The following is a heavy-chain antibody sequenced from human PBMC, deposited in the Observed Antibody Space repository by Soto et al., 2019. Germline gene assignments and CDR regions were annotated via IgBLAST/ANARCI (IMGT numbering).Heavy chain of an antibody. CDR3: ARAKRYYYGSGSYYKSGYYYMDV. J-gene: IGHJ6*03. D-gene: IGHD3-10*01. V-gene: IGHV4-34*01. CDR2: INHSGST. CDR1: GGSFNGYY. Sequence: SVTLSLTCAVYGGSFNGYYWSWIRQPPGMGLEWIGEINHSGSTNYNPSLKSRVTISVDTSKNQFSLKLSSVTAADTAVYYCARAKRYYYGSGSYYKSGYYYMDVWGKGTTVT.